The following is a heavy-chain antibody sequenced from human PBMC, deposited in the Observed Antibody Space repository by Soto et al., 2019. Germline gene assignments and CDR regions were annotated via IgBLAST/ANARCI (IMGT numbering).Heavy chain of an antibody. D-gene: IGHD3-10*02. V-gene: IGHV4-39*01. Sequence: QLQLQESGPGLVKPSETLSLTCYVSGGSISNSRYYWGWIRQPPGKGLEWIGTFDYSANTYSNPSLTSRVTLSVDTPKNQFSLNLTSVTAADTAVYYCATVRRGAWYFDLWGRGTLVTVSS. CDR1: GGSISNSRYY. CDR2: FDYSANT. CDR3: ATVRRGAWYFDL. J-gene: IGHJ2*01.